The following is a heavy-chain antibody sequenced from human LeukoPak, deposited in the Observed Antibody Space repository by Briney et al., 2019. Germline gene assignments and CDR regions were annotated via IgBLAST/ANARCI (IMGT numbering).Heavy chain of an antibody. J-gene: IGHJ4*02. CDR1: GFTFSSYA. Sequence: PGGSLRLSCAASGFTFSSYAMSWVRQAPGKGLEGVSAISGRGGSTYYADSVKGRCTISRDNSKNTLDLQMNSLRGEDAAVYYWAKDRGYTRYSSSRYFDYWGEGTLVTVSS. V-gene: IGHV3-23*01. CDR3: AKDRGYTRYSSSRYFDY. CDR2: ISGRGGST. D-gene: IGHD6-13*01.